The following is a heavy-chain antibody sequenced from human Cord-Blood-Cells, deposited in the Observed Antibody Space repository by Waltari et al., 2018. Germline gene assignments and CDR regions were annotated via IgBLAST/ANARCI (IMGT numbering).Heavy chain of an antibody. Sequence: QLQLQESGPGLVKPSETLSLTCTVSGGSISSSSYYWGWIRQPPGKGLEWIGSIYYSGSTYYNPALKSRVTISVDTSKNQFSLELSSVTAADTAVYYCARENYYGSGSYQKYNWFDPWGQGTLVTVSS. CDR1: GGSISSSSYY. J-gene: IGHJ5*02. CDR2: IYYSGST. V-gene: IGHV4-39*07. D-gene: IGHD3-10*01. CDR3: ARENYYGSGSYQKYNWFDP.